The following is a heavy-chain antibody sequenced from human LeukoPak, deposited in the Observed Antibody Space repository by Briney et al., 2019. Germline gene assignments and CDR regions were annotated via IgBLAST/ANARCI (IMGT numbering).Heavy chain of an antibody. D-gene: IGHD4-17*01. CDR1: GGSISSYY. J-gene: IGHJ6*03. V-gene: IGHV4-59*01. CDR3: ARDLVGYGDYVKGKYYYYMDV. CDR2: IYYSGST. Sequence: PSETLSLTRIVSGGSISSYYWSWIRQPPGKGLEWIGYIYYSGSTNYNPSLKSRVTISVDTSKNQFSLKLSSVTAADTAVYYCARDLVGYGDYVKGKYYYYMDVWGKGTTVTVSS.